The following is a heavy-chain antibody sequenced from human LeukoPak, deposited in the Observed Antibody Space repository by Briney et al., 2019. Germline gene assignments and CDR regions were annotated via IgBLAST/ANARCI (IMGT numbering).Heavy chain of an antibody. V-gene: IGHV4-31*03. Sequence: SSQTLSLTCTVSGGSISSGGYYWSWTRQHPGKGLEWIGYIYYSGSTYYNPSLKSRVTISVDTSKNQFSLKLSSVTAADTAVYYCARAASSSWYANYWGQGTLVTVSS. D-gene: IGHD6-13*01. CDR1: GGSISSGGYY. J-gene: IGHJ4*02. CDR2: IYYSGST. CDR3: ARAASSSWYANY.